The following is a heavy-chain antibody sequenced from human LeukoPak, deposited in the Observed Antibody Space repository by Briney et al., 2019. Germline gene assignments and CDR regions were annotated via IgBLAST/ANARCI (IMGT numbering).Heavy chain of an antibody. V-gene: IGHV3-23*01. CDR2: ISGSGGST. Sequence: SCKASGYTFTSYGMSWVRQAPGKGLEWVSAISGSGGSTYYADSVKGRFTISRDNSKNTLYLQMNSLRAEDTAVYYCAKGGSSGWYPHNYYYYYMDVWGKGTTVTISS. J-gene: IGHJ6*03. D-gene: IGHD6-19*01. CDR3: AKGGSSGWYPHNYYYYYMDV. CDR1: GYTFTSYG.